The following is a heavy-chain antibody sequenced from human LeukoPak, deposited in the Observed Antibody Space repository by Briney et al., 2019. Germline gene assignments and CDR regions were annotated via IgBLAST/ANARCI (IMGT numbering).Heavy chain of an antibody. J-gene: IGHJ4*02. Sequence: SETLSLTCTVSGGSISSGDYYWSWLRQPPGKGLEWIGYIYYSGSTYYNPSLKSRVTISVDTSKNQFSLKLSSVTAADTAVYYCARDIRPYCGGDCQDYWGQGTLVTVSS. CDR3: ARDIRPYCGGDCQDY. V-gene: IGHV4-30-4*01. CDR1: GGSISSGDYY. D-gene: IGHD2-21*02. CDR2: IYYSGST.